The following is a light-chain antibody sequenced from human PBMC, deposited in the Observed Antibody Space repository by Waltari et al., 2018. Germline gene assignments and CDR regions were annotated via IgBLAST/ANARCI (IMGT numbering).Light chain of an antibody. V-gene: IGLV2-23*03. J-gene: IGLJ2*01. CDR3: CSYRGNSTFV. Sequence: QTALTQPASVSVSPGQSTTIPCARATPNIGTYNLVSWYQQHPDKAPKLIIFEGVKRPSGVSNRFSGSKSGNTASLTISGLQTEDEADYYCCSYRGNSTFVFGGGTKLTVL. CDR1: TPNIGTYNL. CDR2: EGV.